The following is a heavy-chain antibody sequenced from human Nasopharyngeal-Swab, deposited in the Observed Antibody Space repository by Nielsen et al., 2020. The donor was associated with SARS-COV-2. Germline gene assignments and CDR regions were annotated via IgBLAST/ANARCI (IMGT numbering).Heavy chain of an antibody. J-gene: IGHJ6*02. CDR1: GFTFSSYA. Sequence: GESLKISCAASGFTFSSYAMHWVRQAPGKGLEWVAVISYDGSNKYYADSVKGRFTISRDNSKSTLYLQMNSLRAEDTAVYYCARAFGGGYYYGMDVWGQGTTVTVSS. V-gene: IGHV3-30-3*01. CDR2: ISYDGSNK. D-gene: IGHD3-10*01. CDR3: ARAFGGGYYYGMDV.